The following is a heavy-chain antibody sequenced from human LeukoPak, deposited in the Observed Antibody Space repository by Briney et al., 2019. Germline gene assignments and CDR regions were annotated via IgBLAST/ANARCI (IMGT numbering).Heavy chain of an antibody. J-gene: IGHJ5*01. CDR1: GFTFSDHY. Sequence: KPGGSLRLSCAASGFTFSDHYMSWIRQAPGKGLECVSYISSGGSTTYYTDSVKGRFTISRDNGKNALYLQMNSLRAEDTAVYYCAREIAADRGFDSWGQEPWSPSPQ. D-gene: IGHD6-6*01. CDR3: AREIAADRGFDS. CDR2: ISSGGSTT. V-gene: IGHV3-11*01.